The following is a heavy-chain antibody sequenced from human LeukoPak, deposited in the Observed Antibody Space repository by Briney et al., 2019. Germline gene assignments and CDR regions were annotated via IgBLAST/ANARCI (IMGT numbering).Heavy chain of an antibody. CDR1: GRSISSSSYY. D-gene: IGHD5-12*01. J-gene: IGHJ4*02. Sequence: PSETLSLTCSVSGRSISSSSYYWGWIRQPPGKGLEWFGSIYYSGSTYYNPSLKSRVTISVDTSTKPFSLKLNSVTAADTAVYYCARYSAYDLTLGYWGQGILVTVSS. V-gene: IGHV4-39*01. CDR2: IYYSGST. CDR3: ARYSAYDLTLGY.